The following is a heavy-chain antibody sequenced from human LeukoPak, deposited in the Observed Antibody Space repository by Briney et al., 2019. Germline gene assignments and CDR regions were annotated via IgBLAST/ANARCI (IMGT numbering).Heavy chain of an antibody. CDR2: INPNSGGT. CDR1: GYTFTGYY. CDR3: AREGCYSGGSCLDY. Sequence: ASVKVSCKASGYTFTGYYMHWVRQAPGQGLEWMGWINPNSGGTNYAQKFQGRVTMTRDTSISTAYMELSMLRSDDTAVYYCAREGCYSGGSCLDYWGQGTLVTVSS. J-gene: IGHJ4*02. V-gene: IGHV1-2*02. D-gene: IGHD2-15*01.